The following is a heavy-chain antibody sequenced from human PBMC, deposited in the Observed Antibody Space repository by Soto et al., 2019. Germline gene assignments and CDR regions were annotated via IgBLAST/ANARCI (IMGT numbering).Heavy chain of an antibody. CDR2: IYYSGST. Sequence: SETLSLTCTVSGGSISSSSYYWGWIRQPPGKGLEWIGSIYYSGSTYYNPSLKSRVTISVDTSKNQFSLKLSSVTAADTAVDYCARHTPHSRLGVWTAAGTLPSPTYYYYGMDVWGQGTTVTVSS. CDR3: ARHTPHSRLGVWTAAGTLPSPTYYYYGMDV. D-gene: IGHD6-13*01. CDR1: GGSISSSSYY. V-gene: IGHV4-39*01. J-gene: IGHJ6*02.